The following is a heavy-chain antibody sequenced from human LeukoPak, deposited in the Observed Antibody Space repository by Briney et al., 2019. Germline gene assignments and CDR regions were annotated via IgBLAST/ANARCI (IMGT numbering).Heavy chain of an antibody. CDR1: GLIFPNAW. Sequence: GSLRLSCAASGLIFPNAWMSWVRQPPGEGLEWIGEVHLSGRTHYNPSLESRVTMSVDMSENHISLRLTSVTAADTAVYYCAREGGPYRPLDYSGQGTLVTVSS. CDR3: AREGGPYRPLDY. CDR2: VHLSGRT. J-gene: IGHJ4*02. V-gene: IGHV4-4*02.